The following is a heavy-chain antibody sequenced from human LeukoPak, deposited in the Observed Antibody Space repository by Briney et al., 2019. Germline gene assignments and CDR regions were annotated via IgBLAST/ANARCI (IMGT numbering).Heavy chain of an antibody. V-gene: IGHV4-34*01. CDR1: GFTFRRFA. CDR2: INHSGST. Sequence: GSLRLSCAASGFTFRRFAMGWVRQPPGKGLEWIGEINHSGSTNYNPSLKSRVTISVDTAKNQFSLKLSSVTAAETAVYYCARFSRDLWSGYYYWGQGTLVTVSS. CDR3: ARFSRDLWSGYYY. J-gene: IGHJ4*02. D-gene: IGHD3-3*01.